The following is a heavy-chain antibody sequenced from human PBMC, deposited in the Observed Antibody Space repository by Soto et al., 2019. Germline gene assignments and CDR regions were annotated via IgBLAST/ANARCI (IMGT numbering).Heavy chain of an antibody. Sequence: QVQLVQSGAEVKKPGASVKVSCKASGYTFTSYDINWVRQATGQGLEWMGWMNPNSGNTGYAQKFQGRVNMTRNTSISTAYMELSSLRSEDTAVYYCARGRVYCSSTSCSSAFDIWGQGTMVTVSS. CDR2: MNPNSGNT. CDR1: GYTFTSYD. CDR3: ARGRVYCSSTSCSSAFDI. V-gene: IGHV1-8*01. J-gene: IGHJ3*02. D-gene: IGHD2-2*01.